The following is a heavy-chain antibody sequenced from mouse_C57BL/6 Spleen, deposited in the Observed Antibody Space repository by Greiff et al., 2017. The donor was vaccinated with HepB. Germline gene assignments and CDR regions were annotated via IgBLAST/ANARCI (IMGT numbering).Heavy chain of an antibody. CDR1: GYTFTSYT. V-gene: IGHV1-4*01. Sequence: QVQLKQSGAELARPGASVKMSCKASGYTFTSYTMHWVKQRPGQGLEWIGYINPSSGYTKYNQKFKDKATLTADKSSSTAYMQLSSLTSEDSAVYYCAREPTVVGEDYFDYWGQGTTLTVSS. J-gene: IGHJ2*01. CDR2: INPSSGYT. D-gene: IGHD1-1*01. CDR3: AREPTVVGEDYFDY.